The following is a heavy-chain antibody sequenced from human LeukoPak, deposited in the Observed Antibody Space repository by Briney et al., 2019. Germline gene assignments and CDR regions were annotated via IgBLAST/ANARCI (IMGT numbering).Heavy chain of an antibody. CDR1: EDTFSSYA. D-gene: IGHD6-19*01. Sequence: SVKVSCKASEDTFSSYAINWVRQAPGQGLEWMGGIIPIFGTANYAQKFQGRVTITADKSTSTAYMELSSLTCEDTAVYYCARDRRIAVAGRYAHMDVWGKGTTVSVSS. CDR2: IIPIFGTA. V-gene: IGHV1-69*06. CDR3: ARDRRIAVAGRYAHMDV. J-gene: IGHJ6*03.